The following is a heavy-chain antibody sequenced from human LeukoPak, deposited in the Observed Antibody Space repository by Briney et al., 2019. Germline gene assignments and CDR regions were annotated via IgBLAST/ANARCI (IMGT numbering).Heavy chain of an antibody. CDR2: TYYRSKWFN. Sequence: SQTLSLTCAVSGDILSSDSAAWNWIRQSPSRGLEWLGRTYYRSKWFNEYAVSLKSRISINPDTSKNQFSLQLYSVTPEDTAVYYCARQWRNGGSCYGNSWGQGTLVTVSS. V-gene: IGHV6-1*01. D-gene: IGHD2-15*01. CDR3: ARQWRNGGSCYGNS. J-gene: IGHJ4*02. CDR1: GDILSSDSAA.